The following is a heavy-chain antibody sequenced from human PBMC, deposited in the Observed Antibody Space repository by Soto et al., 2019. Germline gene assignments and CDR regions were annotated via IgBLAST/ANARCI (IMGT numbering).Heavy chain of an antibody. D-gene: IGHD1-26*01. Sequence: PGGSLRLSCAASGFTSSSYGMHWVRQAPGKGLEWVAVISYDGSNKYYADSVKGRFTISRDNSKNTLYLQMNSLRAEDTAVYYCAKVGEDSGSYGLGYWGQGTLVTVSS. V-gene: IGHV3-30*18. CDR2: ISYDGSNK. CDR3: AKVGEDSGSYGLGY. CDR1: GFTSSSYG. J-gene: IGHJ4*02.